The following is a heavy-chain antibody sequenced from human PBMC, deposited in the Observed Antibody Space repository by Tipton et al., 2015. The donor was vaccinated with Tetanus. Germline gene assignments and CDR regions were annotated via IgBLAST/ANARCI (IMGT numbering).Heavy chain of an antibody. CDR1: GGSISSSNW. CDR2: IYHSGST. Sequence: TLSLTCAVSGGSISSSNWWSWVRQPPGKGLEWIGEIYHSGSTNYNPSLKSRVTISVDKSKTQFSLKLSSVTAADTAVYYCARLLRYFDWAYGMDVWGQGTTVTVSS. J-gene: IGHJ6*02. D-gene: IGHD3-9*01. CDR3: ARLLRYFDWAYGMDV. V-gene: IGHV4-4*02.